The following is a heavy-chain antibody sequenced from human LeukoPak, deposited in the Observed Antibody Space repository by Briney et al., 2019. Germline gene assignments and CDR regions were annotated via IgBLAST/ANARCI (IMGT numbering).Heavy chain of an antibody. CDR3: AKILGDSSGYYAFDI. D-gene: IGHD3-22*01. V-gene: IGHV3-48*03. Sequence: PGGSLRLSCAASGFTFSSYEMNWVRQAPGKGLEWVSYISSSGSTIYYADSVKGRFTISRDNSKNTLYLQMNSLRAEDTAVYYCAKILGDSSGYYAFDIWGQGTMVTVSS. J-gene: IGHJ3*02. CDR2: ISSSGSTI. CDR1: GFTFSSYE.